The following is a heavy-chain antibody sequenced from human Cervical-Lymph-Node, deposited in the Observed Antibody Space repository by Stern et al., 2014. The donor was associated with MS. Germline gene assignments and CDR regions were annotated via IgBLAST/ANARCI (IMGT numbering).Heavy chain of an antibody. Sequence: QVTLRESGPTLVKPTQTLTLTCTFSGFSLSTSGVGVGWIRQPPGKALEWLALKRYSPSLKSRLTITKDTSKNQVVLTMTNMDPVDTATYYCAHSPGYSSSWDDYYFDYWGQGTLVTVSS. J-gene: IGHJ4*02. V-gene: IGHV2-5*01. CDR1: GFSLSTSGVG. CDR3: AHSPGYSSSWDDYYFDY. D-gene: IGHD6-13*01. CDR2: K.